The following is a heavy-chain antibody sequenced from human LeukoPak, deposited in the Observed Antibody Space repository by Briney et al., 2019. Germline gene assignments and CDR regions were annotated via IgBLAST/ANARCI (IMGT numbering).Heavy chain of an antibody. D-gene: IGHD5-12*01. V-gene: IGHV3-23*01. CDR2: ISDSDGGT. Sequence: GGSLRLSCVASGFTFSNYAMNWVRQAPGKGLEWVSAISDSDGGTYYADSVKGRFTISRDNSKNTLYLKMNSLRAEDTAVYYCAKGVLRGSSRYDLDYWGQGVLVTVSS. CDR3: AKGVLRGSSRYDLDY. CDR1: GFTFSNYA. J-gene: IGHJ4*02.